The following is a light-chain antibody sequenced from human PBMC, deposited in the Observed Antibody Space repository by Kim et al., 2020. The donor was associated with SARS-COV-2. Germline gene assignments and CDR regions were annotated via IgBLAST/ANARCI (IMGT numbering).Light chain of an antibody. CDR1: QTVRSKY. CDR2: NAL. CDR3: QQYGASPIT. J-gene: IGKJ5*01. V-gene: IGKV3-20*01. Sequence: EIVLTQSPGTLSLSPGERATLSCRASQTVRSKYLAWYQQKPGQAPRLLIHNALNRATGIPDRFRGSGSGTDFTLTISTLEPEDLAVYYCQQYGASPITFGHGTRLEIK.